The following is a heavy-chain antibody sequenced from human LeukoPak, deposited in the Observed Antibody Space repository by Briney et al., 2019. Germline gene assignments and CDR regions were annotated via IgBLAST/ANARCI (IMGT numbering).Heavy chain of an antibody. CDR2: ISGSGGST. D-gene: IGHD3-10*01. Sequence: GGSLRLSCAASGVTFSSYAMSWVRQAPGKGLEWDSAISGSGGSTYYADSVKGRFTISRDNSKNTLYLQMNSLRAEDTAVYYCAKERYYGSGSYYKVNWFDPWGQGTLVTVSS. CDR1: GVTFSSYA. CDR3: AKERYYGSGSYYKVNWFDP. V-gene: IGHV3-23*01. J-gene: IGHJ5*02.